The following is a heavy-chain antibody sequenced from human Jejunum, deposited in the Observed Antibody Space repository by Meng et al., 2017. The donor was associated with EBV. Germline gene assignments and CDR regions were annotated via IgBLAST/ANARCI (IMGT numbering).Heavy chain of an antibody. CDR3: TRGSTGAFNA. CDR1: GDSVRSYY. J-gene: IGHJ5*02. V-gene: IGHV4-59*02. D-gene: IGHD1-26*01. Sequence: QVQLQESGPGLAKPWXXLSLTCTVTGDSVRSYYWSWIRQSPEKGLEWIGYTHYSETSIYSPSLMSRATISVDTSNSQFSLKLNSVTAADTAIYYCTRGSTGAFNAWGQGILVTVSS. CDR2: THYSETS.